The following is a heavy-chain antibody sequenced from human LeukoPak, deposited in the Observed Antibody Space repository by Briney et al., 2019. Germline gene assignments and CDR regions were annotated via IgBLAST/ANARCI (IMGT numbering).Heavy chain of an antibody. Sequence: GGSLRLSCAASGFTFSNAWMSWVRQAPGKGLEWVGRIKSKTDGGTTDYAAPVKGRFTISRDDSKNTLYLQMNSLKTEDTAVYYCTTAPIYDYVWGSYRSGFDYWGQGTLVTVSS. J-gene: IGHJ4*02. V-gene: IGHV3-15*01. CDR2: IKSKTDGGTT. D-gene: IGHD3-16*02. CDR3: TTAPIYDYVWGSYRSGFDY. CDR1: GFTFSNAW.